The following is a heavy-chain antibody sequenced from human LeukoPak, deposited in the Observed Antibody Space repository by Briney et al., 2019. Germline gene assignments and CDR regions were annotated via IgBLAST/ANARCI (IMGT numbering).Heavy chain of an antibody. D-gene: IGHD6-19*01. J-gene: IGHJ4*02. CDR1: GFTFSNYA. CDR3: ARQGGAWYAFDY. V-gene: IGHV3-23*01. Sequence: GGSLRLSRAASGFTFSNYAMDWVRQAPGKGLEWVSAISGSGAVTYYADSVKGRFTFSRDNSKNTLYLQMNSLRAEDTAVYFCARQGGAWYAFDYWGQGTLVTVSS. CDR2: ISGSGAVT.